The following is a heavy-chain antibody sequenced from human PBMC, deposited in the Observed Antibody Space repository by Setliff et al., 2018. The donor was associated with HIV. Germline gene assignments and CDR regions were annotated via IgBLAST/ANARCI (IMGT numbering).Heavy chain of an antibody. V-gene: IGHV1-18*01. D-gene: IGHD6-19*01. Sequence: ASVKVSCKASGYRFNSYGISWVRQAPGQGLKWMGWISNYNGQTHYEQSVQGRVTLTTDPTTTTSYMELRSLRSDDTAVYFCARAINEIAVAGNGDGFDIWGQGTMVTVS. CDR1: GYRFNSYG. CDR3: ARAINEIAVAGNGDGFDI. J-gene: IGHJ3*02. CDR2: ISNYNGQT.